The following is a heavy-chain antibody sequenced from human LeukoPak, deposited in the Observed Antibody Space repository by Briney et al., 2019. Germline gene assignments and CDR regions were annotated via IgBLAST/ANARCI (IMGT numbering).Heavy chain of an antibody. D-gene: IGHD1-14*01. CDR3: ARENHGSFDY. J-gene: IGHJ4*02. CDR2: ISSSRYI. V-gene: IGHV3-21*01. CDR1: GFTFSSYA. Sequence: PGGSLRLSCAASGFTFSSYAMSWARQAPGKGLEWVSSISSSRYIYYADSVKGRFTISRDNAKDSLYLQMNSLRAEDTAVYYCARENHGSFDYWGQGTLVTASS.